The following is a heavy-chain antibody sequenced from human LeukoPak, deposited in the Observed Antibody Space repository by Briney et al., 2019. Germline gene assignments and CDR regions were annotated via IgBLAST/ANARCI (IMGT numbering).Heavy chain of an antibody. Sequence: PGGSLRLSCAASGFIFRNYWMSWVRQAPGKGLEWVANIKQDGTDKYYVDSVKGRFTISRDNAKNSLYLQMNSLRAEDTAVYYCARSPRPFGSSWPNPFDYWGQGTLVTVSS. J-gene: IGHJ4*02. CDR3: ARSPRPFGSSWPNPFDY. CDR2: IKQDGTDK. D-gene: IGHD6-13*01. CDR1: GFIFRNYW. V-gene: IGHV3-7*03.